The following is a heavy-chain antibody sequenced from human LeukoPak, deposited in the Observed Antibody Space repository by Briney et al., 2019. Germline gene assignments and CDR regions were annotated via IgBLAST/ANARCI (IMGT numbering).Heavy chain of an antibody. J-gene: IGHJ4*02. CDR1: GFTFNTYG. CDR3: ARDGDIVVVVAATPYYFDY. Sequence: GGSLRLSCAASGFTFNTYGMSWVRQAPGKGLEWLSALSGSGDRTYYADSVKGRFTISRDNSKNTLYLQMNSLRAEDTALYYCARDGDIVVVVAATPYYFDYWGQGTLVTVSS. CDR2: LSGSGDRT. V-gene: IGHV3-23*01. D-gene: IGHD2-15*01.